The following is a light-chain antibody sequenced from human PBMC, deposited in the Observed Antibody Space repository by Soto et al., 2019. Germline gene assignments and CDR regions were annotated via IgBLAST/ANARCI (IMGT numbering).Light chain of an antibody. J-gene: IGLJ7*01. CDR1: SSDVGGYNY. V-gene: IGLV2-14*01. CDR2: EVS. Sequence: QPVLTQPASVSGSPGQSITISCTGTSSDVGGYNYVSWYQQHPGKAPKLMIYEVSNRPSGVSNRFSGSKSGNTASLTISGLQAEDEADYSCSSYTSSSTPCVFGTGTQLTVL. CDR3: SSYTSSSTPCV.